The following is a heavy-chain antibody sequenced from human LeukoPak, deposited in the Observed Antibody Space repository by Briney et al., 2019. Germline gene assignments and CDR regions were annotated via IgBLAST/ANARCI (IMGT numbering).Heavy chain of an antibody. CDR1: GDSINGYY. D-gene: IGHD6-13*01. Sequence: PSETLSLTCTVSGDSINGYYWSWIRQPAGKGLEWIGSIYTSGRTNYNPSLKSRVTMSVDTPKNQFSLKLSSVTAADTAVYYCARVGIGAAANYGMDVWGQGTTVTVSS. CDR3: ARVGIGAAANYGMDV. J-gene: IGHJ6*02. CDR2: IYTSGRT. V-gene: IGHV4-4*07.